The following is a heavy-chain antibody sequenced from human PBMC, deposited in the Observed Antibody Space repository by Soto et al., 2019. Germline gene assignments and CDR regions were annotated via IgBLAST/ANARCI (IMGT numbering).Heavy chain of an antibody. CDR3: TTDFASSSWFFDY. V-gene: IGHV3-15*01. Sequence: EVQLVESGGGLVKPGGSLRLSCAASGFTFSNAWMSWVRQAPGKGLEWVGRIKSKTDGGTTDYAAPVKGRFTISRDDSTNTLYLQMNSLKTEDTAVYYCTTDFASSSWFFDYWGQGTLVTVSS. J-gene: IGHJ4*02. CDR1: GFTFSNAW. CDR2: IKSKTDGGTT. D-gene: IGHD6-13*01.